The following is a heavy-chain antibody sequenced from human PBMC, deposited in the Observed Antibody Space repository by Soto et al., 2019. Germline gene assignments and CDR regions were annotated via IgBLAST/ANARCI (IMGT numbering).Heavy chain of an antibody. D-gene: IGHD2-15*01. Sequence: PSETLSLTCAVSGGSISSGGYSWSWIRQPPGKGLEWIGYIYHSGSTYYNPSLKSRVTISVDRSKNQFSLKLSSVTAADTAVYYCARGDCSGGSCYGYYYGMDVWGQGTTVTVSS. V-gene: IGHV4-30-2*01. CDR3: ARGDCSGGSCYGYYYGMDV. J-gene: IGHJ6*02. CDR1: GGSISSGGYS. CDR2: IYHSGST.